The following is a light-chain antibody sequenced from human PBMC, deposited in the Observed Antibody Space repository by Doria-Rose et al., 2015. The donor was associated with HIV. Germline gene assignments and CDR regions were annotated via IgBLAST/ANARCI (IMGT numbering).Light chain of an antibody. Sequence: VLTQPPSVSVAPGQTARITCGGNNIGSRHVHWYQQRPGQAPVLVVYDGDAWPSGISGRLSGSNSGNTATLTISWVEAGDEADYYCQVSDSGREWGVFGSGTKVTVL. J-gene: IGLJ1*01. CDR2: DGD. CDR3: QVSDSGREWGV. V-gene: IGLV3-21*02. CDR1: NIGSRH.